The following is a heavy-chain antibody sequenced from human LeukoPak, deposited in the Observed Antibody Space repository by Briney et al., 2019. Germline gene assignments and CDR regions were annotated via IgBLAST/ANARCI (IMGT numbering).Heavy chain of an antibody. CDR3: AKTGTPWYYFDY. CDR2: ISGSGGST. V-gene: IGHV3-23*01. Sequence: GGSLRLSCAASGFTFSSYAMSWVRQAPGKGLEWVSAISGSGGSTYYADSVKGRYTISRDNSKNTLYLQMNSLRAEDTAVYYCAKTGTPWYYFDYWGQGTLVTVSS. D-gene: IGHD6-13*01. J-gene: IGHJ4*02. CDR1: GFTFSSYA.